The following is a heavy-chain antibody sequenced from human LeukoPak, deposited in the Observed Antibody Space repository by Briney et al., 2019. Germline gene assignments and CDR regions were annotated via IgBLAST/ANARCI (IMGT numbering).Heavy chain of an antibody. CDR2: IYHSGST. CDR3: ARVVGAGSSWVVDY. CDR1: GGSISSGGSS. V-gene: IGHV4-30-2*01. Sequence: SQTLSLTCAVSGGSISSGGSSWSWIRQPPGKGLEWIGYIYHSGSTYYNPSLKSRVTISVDRSKNQFSLKLSSVTAADTAVYYCARVVGAGSSWVVDYWGQGTLVTVSS. J-gene: IGHJ4*02. D-gene: IGHD6-13*01.